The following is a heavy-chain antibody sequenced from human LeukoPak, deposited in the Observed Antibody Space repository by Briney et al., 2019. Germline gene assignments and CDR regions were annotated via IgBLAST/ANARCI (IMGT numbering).Heavy chain of an antibody. V-gene: IGHV4-61*02. D-gene: IGHD6-19*01. Sequence: SQTLSLTCTVSGGSISSGSYYWGWIQQPGGKGLEWIGRIYTSGSTNYNPSLKSRVTISVDTSKNQFSLKLSSVTAADTAVYYCARASGWYGAFDIWGQGTMVTVSS. J-gene: IGHJ3*02. CDR2: IYTSGST. CDR1: GGSISSGSYY. CDR3: ARASGWYGAFDI.